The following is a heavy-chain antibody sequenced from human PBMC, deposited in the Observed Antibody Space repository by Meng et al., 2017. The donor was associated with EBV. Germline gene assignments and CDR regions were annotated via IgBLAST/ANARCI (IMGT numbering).Heavy chain of an antibody. Sequence: VQGGAEGKKPGASVTGSCKASGYTFTGYYMHWVRQAPGQGLEWMGRINPNSGGTNYAQKFQGRVTMTRDTSISTAYMELSRLRSDDTAVYYCARVGIAVAGTGDYWGQGTLVTVSS. CDR3: ARVGIAVAGTGDY. CDR2: INPNSGGT. D-gene: IGHD6-19*01. J-gene: IGHJ4*02. CDR1: GYTFTGYY. V-gene: IGHV1-2*06.